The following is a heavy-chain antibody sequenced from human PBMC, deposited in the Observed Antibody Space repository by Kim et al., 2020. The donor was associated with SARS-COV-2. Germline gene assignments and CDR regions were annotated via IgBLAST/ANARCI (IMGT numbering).Heavy chain of an antibody. J-gene: IGHJ4*02. V-gene: IGHV3-23*01. D-gene: IGHD3-10*01. Sequence: GGSLRLSCAASGFTFSSYAMSWVRQAPGKGLEWVSAISGSGGSTYYADSVKGRFTISRDNSKNTLYLQMNSLRAEDTAVYYCAKELAGSTMVRGAFDYWGQGTLVTVSS. CDR2: ISGSGGST. CDR3: AKELAGSTMVRGAFDY. CDR1: GFTFSSYA.